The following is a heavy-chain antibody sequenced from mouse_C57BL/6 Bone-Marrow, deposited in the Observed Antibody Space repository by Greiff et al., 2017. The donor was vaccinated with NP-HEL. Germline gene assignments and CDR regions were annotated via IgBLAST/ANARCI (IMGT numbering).Heavy chain of an antibody. CDR3: AKIYDGYYDYAMDY. J-gene: IGHJ4*01. CDR1: GYTFTSYW. V-gene: IGHV1-7*01. CDR2: INPSSGYT. D-gene: IGHD2-3*01. Sequence: VQLVESGAELAKPGASVKLSCKASGYTFTSYWMHWVKQRPGQGLEWIGYINPSSGYTKYNQKFKDKATLTADKSSSTAYMQLSSLTYEDSAVYYCAKIYDGYYDYAMDYWGQGTSVTVSS.